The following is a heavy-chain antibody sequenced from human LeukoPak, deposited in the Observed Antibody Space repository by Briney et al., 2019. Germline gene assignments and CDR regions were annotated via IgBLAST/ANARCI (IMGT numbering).Heavy chain of an antibody. Sequence: GGSLRLSCAASTFTVRNNFMSWVRQAPGKGLEWVSLIYSGGSTYYADSVKGRFTISRDNSKNTLYLQMNSLRVEDTAVYYCAGDYYYGMDVWGQGTTVTVSS. J-gene: IGHJ6*02. V-gene: IGHV3-66*02. CDR3: AGDYYYGMDV. CDR1: TFTVRNNF. CDR2: IYSGGST.